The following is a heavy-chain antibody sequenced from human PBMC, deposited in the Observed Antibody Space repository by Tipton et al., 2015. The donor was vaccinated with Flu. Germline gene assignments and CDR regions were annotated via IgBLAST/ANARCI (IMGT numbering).Heavy chain of an antibody. CDR3: ARDRGGGPIDY. Sequence: LRLSCTVSGGSISSSSYYWGWIRQPPGKGLEWIGSIYYSGSTYYNPSLKSRVTISVDTSKNQFSLKLSSVTAADTAVYYCARDRGGGPIDYWGQGTLVTVSS. CDR2: IYYSGST. CDR1: GGSISSSSYY. V-gene: IGHV4-39*07. D-gene: IGHD2-15*01. J-gene: IGHJ4*02.